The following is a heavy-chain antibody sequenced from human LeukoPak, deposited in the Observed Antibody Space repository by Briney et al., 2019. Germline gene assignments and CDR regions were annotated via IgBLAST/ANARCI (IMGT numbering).Heavy chain of an antibody. J-gene: IGHJ3*02. V-gene: IGHV3-21*01. CDR1: GFTFSSYS. Sequence: PGGSLRLSCAASGFTFSSYSMNWVRQSPGKGLEWISSISSSSSYIFYAESLKGRFTIYRDNAKNSLYLQMNSLRAEDTAVYYCAKSRTPDDAFDIWGQGTMVTVSS. CDR2: ISSSSSYI. D-gene: IGHD2-15*01. CDR3: AKSRTPDDAFDI.